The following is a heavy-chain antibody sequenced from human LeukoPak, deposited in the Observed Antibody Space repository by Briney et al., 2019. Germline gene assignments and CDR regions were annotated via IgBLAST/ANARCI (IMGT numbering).Heavy chain of an antibody. D-gene: IGHD3-10*01. CDR2: ISSSSSSTI. CDR3: ARGSPYFYGTDLDY. Sequence: GGSLRLSCAASGFTFSSYSMNWVRQAPGKGLEWVSYISSSSSSTIYYADSVKGRFTISRDNAKNSLYLQMNSLRAEDTAVYYCARGSPYFYGTDLDYWGQGTLVTVSS. V-gene: IGHV3-48*04. CDR1: GFTFSSYS. J-gene: IGHJ4*02.